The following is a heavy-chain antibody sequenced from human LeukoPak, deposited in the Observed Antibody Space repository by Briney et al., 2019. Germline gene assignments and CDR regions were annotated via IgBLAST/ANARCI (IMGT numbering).Heavy chain of an antibody. Sequence: GASVTVSCMASGYTFTSYYMHWVRQAPGQGLEWMGIINPSGGSTSYAQKFQGRVTMTRDTSTSTVYMELSSLRSEDTAVYYCARDPRQGYGHDYWGQGTLVTVSS. CDR3: ARDPRQGYGHDY. CDR1: GYTFTSYY. J-gene: IGHJ4*02. V-gene: IGHV1-46*01. CDR2: INPSGGST. D-gene: IGHD4-17*01.